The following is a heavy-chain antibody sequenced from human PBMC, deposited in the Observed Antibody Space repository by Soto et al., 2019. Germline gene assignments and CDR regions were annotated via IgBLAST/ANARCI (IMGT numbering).Heavy chain of an antibody. D-gene: IGHD2-8*01. J-gene: IGHJ4*02. CDR3: AKNGLDNSPSAIDS. V-gene: IGHV3-23*01. CDR2: ITGSGRDT. Sequence: PGGSLRLSCAASGLTFRNNVLSWVRQAPGKGLDWVSGITGSGRDTYYADSVKGRFTISRDNSKNMVFLQMNSLRAEDTALYYCAKNGLDNSPSAIDSWGPGTLVTVSS. CDR1: GLTFRNNV.